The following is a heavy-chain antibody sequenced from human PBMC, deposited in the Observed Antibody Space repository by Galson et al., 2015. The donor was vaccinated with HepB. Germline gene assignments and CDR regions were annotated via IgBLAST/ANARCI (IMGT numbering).Heavy chain of an antibody. CDR3: IVEGVVIESPGGGNWFDP. D-gene: IGHD2/OR15-2a*01. J-gene: IGHJ5*02. Sequence: SLRLSCAASGFTFSSYAMSWVRQAPGKGLEWVSGIGDSGGSTYYADSVKGRFTISRDNSKNTLHVQMNSLRAEDTAVYYCIVEGVVIESPGGGNWFDPWGQGTLVTVSS. CDR2: IGDSGGST. CDR1: GFTFSSYA. V-gene: IGHV3-23*01.